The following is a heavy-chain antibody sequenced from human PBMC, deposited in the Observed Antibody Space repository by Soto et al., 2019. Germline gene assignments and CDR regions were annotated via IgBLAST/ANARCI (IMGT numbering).Heavy chain of an antibody. J-gene: IGHJ5*02. CDR2: MNPNSGNT. CDR1: GYTFTSYD. Sequence: ASVKVSCKASGYTFTSYDINWVRQATGQGLEWMGWMNPNSGNTGYAQKFQGRVTMTRNTSISTAYMELSSLRSEDTAVYYCARALTITIFCVVIINRFAPWGQGTLVTVSS. D-gene: IGHD3-3*01. V-gene: IGHV1-8*01. CDR3: ARALTITIFCVVIINRFAP.